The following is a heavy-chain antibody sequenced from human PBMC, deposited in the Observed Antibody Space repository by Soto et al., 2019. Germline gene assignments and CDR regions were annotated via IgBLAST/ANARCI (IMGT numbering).Heavy chain of an antibody. Sequence: QVQLVQSGAEVKKPGSSVKVSCKASGGTFSSYTITWVRQAPGQGLEWMGRIIPILGIANYAQKFQGRVTITADKSTSTAYMELSSLRSEDTAVYYCAVTTTTDCSGGSCYLRWGQGTLVTVSS. D-gene: IGHD2-15*01. CDR3: AVTTTTDCSGGSCYLR. CDR1: GGTFSSYT. J-gene: IGHJ4*02. CDR2: IIPILGIA. V-gene: IGHV1-69*02.